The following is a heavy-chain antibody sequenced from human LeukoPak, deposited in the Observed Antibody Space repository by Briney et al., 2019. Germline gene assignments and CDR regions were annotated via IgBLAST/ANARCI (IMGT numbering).Heavy chain of an antibody. CDR1: GGSFSGYY. Sequence: PSETLSLTCAVYGGSFSGYYWSWIRQPPGKGLEWVGEINHSGSTNYNPSLKSRVTISVDTSKNQFSLKLSSVTAADTAVYYCARGKYNWNDGYDSGIDYWGQGTLVTVSS. CDR2: INHSGST. D-gene: IGHD1-1*01. V-gene: IGHV4-34*01. CDR3: ARGKYNWNDGYDSGIDY. J-gene: IGHJ4*02.